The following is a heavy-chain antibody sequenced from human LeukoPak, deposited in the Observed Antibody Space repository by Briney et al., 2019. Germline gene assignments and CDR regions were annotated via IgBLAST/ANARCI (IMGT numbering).Heavy chain of an antibody. CDR2: IIPIFATP. Sequence: SVKVSCKASGGTFSSNAVSWVRQAPGQGLEWIGGIIPIFATPDYAQKFRGRVSITTDESTSTAYMELSSLRSEDTALYYCARGPLYYDLSTGYPPSEMYYFDYWGQGTLVTVSS. CDR3: ARGPLYYDLSTGYPPSEMYYFDY. J-gene: IGHJ4*02. CDR1: GGTFSSNA. D-gene: IGHD3-9*01. V-gene: IGHV1-69*05.